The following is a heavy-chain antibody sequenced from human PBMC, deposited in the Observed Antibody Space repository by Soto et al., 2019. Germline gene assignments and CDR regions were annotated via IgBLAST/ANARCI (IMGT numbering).Heavy chain of an antibody. CDR1: GFIFRRYW. Sequence: GGSLRLSCSASGFIFRRYWMAWVRQAPGKGLEWVATINQDGNEKYFVDSVKGRFTISRDNAKNSLYLQMNSLRAEDTAVYYCVRDLRFGDLRWLHTWGQGTLVTVSS. V-gene: IGHV3-7*01. J-gene: IGHJ5*02. CDR2: INQDGNEK. CDR3: VRDLRFGDLRWLHT. D-gene: IGHD3-10*01.